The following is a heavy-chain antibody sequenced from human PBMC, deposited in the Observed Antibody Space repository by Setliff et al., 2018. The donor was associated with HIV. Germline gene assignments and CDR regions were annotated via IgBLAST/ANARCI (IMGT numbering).Heavy chain of an antibody. Sequence: ASVKVSCKASGYTFTWYYIHWVRQAPGQGLEWMGIINPSSGSTSFAQKFQGRVTMTRDTSTSTVYMELSSLRSEDTAVYYCARSLQWGCSSTTCYVGYWGQGTLVTVPS. V-gene: IGHV1-46*01. CDR2: INPSSGST. J-gene: IGHJ4*02. CDR1: GYTFTWYY. CDR3: ARSLQWGCSSTTCYVGY. D-gene: IGHD2-2*01.